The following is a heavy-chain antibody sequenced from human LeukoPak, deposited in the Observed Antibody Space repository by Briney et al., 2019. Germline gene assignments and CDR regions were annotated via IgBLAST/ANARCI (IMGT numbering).Heavy chain of an antibody. Sequence: SETLSLTCAVPDVSISSSNWWTWVRQPPGKGLEWIGEIYHSGSTNYNPSLKSRVTISVDKSKSQFSLKLTSVTAADTAVYYCARDPFSVVAGISYFDYWGQGILVTVSS. CDR2: IYHSGST. V-gene: IGHV4-4*02. D-gene: IGHD6-19*01. CDR1: DVSISSSNW. CDR3: ARDPFSVVAGISYFDY. J-gene: IGHJ4*02.